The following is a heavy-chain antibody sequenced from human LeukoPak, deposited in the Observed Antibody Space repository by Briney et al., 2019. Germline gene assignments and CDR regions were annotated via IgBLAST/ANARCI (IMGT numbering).Heavy chain of an antibody. CDR1: GYTFTSYG. D-gene: IGHD3-10*01. CDR3: ARGLDSQFDLWFGEF. CDR2: ISAYNGNT. V-gene: IGHV1-18*01. J-gene: IGHJ4*02. Sequence: VSVKVPCKASGYTFTSYGISWVRQAPGQGLEWMGWISAYNGNTNYAQKLQGRVTMTTDTSTSTAYMELRSLRSDDTAVYYCARGLDSQFDLWFGEFWGQGTLVTVSS.